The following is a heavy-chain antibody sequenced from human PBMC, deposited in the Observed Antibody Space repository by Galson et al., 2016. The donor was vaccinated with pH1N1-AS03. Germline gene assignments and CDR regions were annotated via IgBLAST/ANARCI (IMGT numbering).Heavy chain of an antibody. V-gene: IGHV3-49*03. D-gene: IGHD3-16*01. J-gene: IGHJ3*02. CDR1: GFTFGDYP. Sequence: SLRLSCAASGFTFGDYPLTWFRQAPGKGLEWVGFIRSKTYGGTTEYAASVKGRFTIRRDDSKSIAYLQMNSLKTEDTAVYYCARARTSPGSLAGVGFDIWGQGTRVTVSS. CDR2: IRSKTYGGTT. CDR3: ARARTSPGSLAGVGFDI.